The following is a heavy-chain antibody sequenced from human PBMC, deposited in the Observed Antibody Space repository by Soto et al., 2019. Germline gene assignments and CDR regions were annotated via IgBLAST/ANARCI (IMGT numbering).Heavy chain of an antibody. J-gene: IGHJ4*02. CDR3: AKKEHGNYPFDY. V-gene: IGHV3-23*01. CDR1: GFTVRSYA. Sequence: EVQLLESGGGLVEPGGSLRLSCAASGFTVRSYAMNWVRQAPGKGLEWVSAIDGSGTNTHYADSVRGRFTISRDTSKNTLYLQMNSLRAEDTAVYYCAKKEHGNYPFDYWGQGTLVTVSS. CDR2: IDGSGTNT. D-gene: IGHD4-17*01.